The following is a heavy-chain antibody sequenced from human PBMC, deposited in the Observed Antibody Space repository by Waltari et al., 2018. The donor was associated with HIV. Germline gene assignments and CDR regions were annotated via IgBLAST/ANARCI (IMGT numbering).Heavy chain of an antibody. V-gene: IGHV4-34*02. Sequence: QVQLQQWGAGLLKPSETLSPTCAVYGGSFSDYYWRWIRQPPGKGLEWIGEINHSGSTSYNPSLKSRVTILVDTSKKQFSLKVNSVTAADTAVYYCVRGRYIAAADTLLYFFDYWGQGTLVTVSS. J-gene: IGHJ4*02. CDR1: GGSFSDYY. D-gene: IGHD6-13*01. CDR3: VRGRYIAAADTLLYFFDY. CDR2: INHSGST.